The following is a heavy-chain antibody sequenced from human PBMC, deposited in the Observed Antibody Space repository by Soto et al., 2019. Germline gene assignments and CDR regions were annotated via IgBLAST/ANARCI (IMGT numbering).Heavy chain of an antibody. V-gene: IGHV3-48*01. CDR2: ISSSGSTI. J-gene: IGHJ6*03. CDR3: ARRSTIFGVAPYYYYMDV. Sequence: GGSLRLSCAASGLTFSTSGMNWVRLAPGKGLEWISYISSSGSTIYYADSVKGRFTISRDTADNTLYLQMNSLRAQDTAVYYCARRSTIFGVAPYYYYMDVGGKGTTVTVSS. CDR1: GLTFSTSG. D-gene: IGHD3-3*01.